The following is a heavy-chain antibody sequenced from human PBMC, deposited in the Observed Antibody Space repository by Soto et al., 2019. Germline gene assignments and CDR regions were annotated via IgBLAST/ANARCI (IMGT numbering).Heavy chain of an antibody. Sequence: SETLSLTCAVYGGSFSGYYWSWIRQPPGKGLEWIGEINHSGSTNYNPSLKSRVTISVDTSKNQFSLKLSSVTAADTAVYYCARGGSDYDFWSGYYYYYYGMDVWGQGTTVTVSS. D-gene: IGHD3-3*01. CDR2: INHSGST. CDR1: GGSFSGYY. CDR3: ARGGSDYDFWSGYYYYYYGMDV. V-gene: IGHV4-34*01. J-gene: IGHJ6*02.